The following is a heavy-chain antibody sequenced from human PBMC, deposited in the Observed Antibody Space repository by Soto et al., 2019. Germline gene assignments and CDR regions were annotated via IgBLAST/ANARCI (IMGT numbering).Heavy chain of an antibody. CDR2: ISSSSSYI. CDR3: ARDHGYSSSWYDYYYYGMDV. CDR1: GFTFISYS. Sequence: AGGSLRLSCAASGFTFISYSINFVRHAPFKWLEWVSSISSSSSYIYYADSVKGRFTISRDNAKNSLYLQMNSLRAEDTAVYYCARDHGYSSSWYDYYYYGMDVWGQGTTVTVSS. D-gene: IGHD6-13*01. V-gene: IGHV3-21*01. J-gene: IGHJ6*02.